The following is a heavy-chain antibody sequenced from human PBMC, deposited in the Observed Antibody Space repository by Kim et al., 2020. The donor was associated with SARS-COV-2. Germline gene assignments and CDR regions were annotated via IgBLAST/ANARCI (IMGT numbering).Heavy chain of an antibody. D-gene: IGHD3-22*01. CDR3: AREGEPFYYDSSDYHPFDY. V-gene: IGHV4-30-2*04. J-gene: IGHJ4*02. Sequence: SRVTISVDTSKNQFSLKLSSVTAADTAVYYCAREGEPFYYDSSDYHPFDYWGQGTLVTVSS.